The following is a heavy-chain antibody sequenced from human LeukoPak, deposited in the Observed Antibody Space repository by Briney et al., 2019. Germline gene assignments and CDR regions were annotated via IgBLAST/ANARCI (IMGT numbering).Heavy chain of an antibody. CDR3: ASVSGDDAFDI. CDR2: IYYSGST. CDR1: GGFISSYY. Sequence: PSETLSLTCTVSGGFISSYYWSWIRQPPGKGLEWIGYIYYSGSTNYNPSLKSRVTISVDTSKNQFSLKLSSVTAADTAVYYCASVSGDDAFDIWAQGTMVTVSS. J-gene: IGHJ3*02. V-gene: IGHV4-59*01. D-gene: IGHD3-10*01.